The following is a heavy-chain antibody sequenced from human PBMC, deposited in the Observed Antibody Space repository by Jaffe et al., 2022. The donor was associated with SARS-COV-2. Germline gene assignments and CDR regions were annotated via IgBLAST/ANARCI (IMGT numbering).Heavy chain of an antibody. V-gene: IGHV3-13*01. D-gene: IGHD6-19*01. CDR3: ARGIAVAGDLRNGMDV. CDR2: IGTAGDT. J-gene: IGHJ6*02. CDR1: GFTFSSYD. Sequence: EVQLVESGGGLVQPGGSLRLSCAASGFTFSSYDMHWVRQATGKGLEWVSAIGTAGDTYYPGSVKGRFTISRENAKNSLYLQMNSLRAGDTAVYYCARGIAVAGDLRNGMDVWGQGTTVTVSS.